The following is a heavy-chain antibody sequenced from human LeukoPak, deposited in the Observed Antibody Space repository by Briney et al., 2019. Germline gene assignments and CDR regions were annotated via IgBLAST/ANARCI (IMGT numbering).Heavy chain of an antibody. J-gene: IGHJ4*02. Sequence: ASVKVSCKASGYTFTGYYMHWVRQAPGQGLEWMGWINPNSGGTNYAQKFQGRVTMTRDTSISTAYTELSRLRSDDTAVYYCARDDKTIRFLEWLPLYYFDYWGQGTLVTVSS. D-gene: IGHD3-3*01. CDR1: GYTFTGYY. CDR2: INPNSGGT. V-gene: IGHV1-2*02. CDR3: ARDDKTIRFLEWLPLYYFDY.